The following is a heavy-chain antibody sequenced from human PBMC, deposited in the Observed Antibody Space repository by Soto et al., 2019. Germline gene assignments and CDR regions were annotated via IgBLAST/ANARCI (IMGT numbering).Heavy chain of an antibody. CDR2: ISGSGGST. D-gene: IGHD5-12*01. Sequence: EVQLLESGGGLVQPGGSLRLSCAASGFTFSSYAMSWVRQAPGKGLEWVSAISGSGGSTYYADAVKGRFTISRDNSKNTQYLQMNSLSAEDTAVYYGAKEVGYGEPRYFELWGRGTLVTVSS. J-gene: IGHJ2*01. CDR3: AKEVGYGEPRYFEL. V-gene: IGHV3-23*01. CDR1: GFTFSSYA.